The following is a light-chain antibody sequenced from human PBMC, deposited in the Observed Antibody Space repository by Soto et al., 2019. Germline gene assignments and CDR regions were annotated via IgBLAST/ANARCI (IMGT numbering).Light chain of an antibody. Sequence: QSVLTQPPSASGSPGQSVTISCTGTSSDVGGYNFVSWYQQHPGKAPKLMIYEVNKRPSGVPNRFSGSKSGNTASLTVSGLQAEDEADYYGSSYAGNNNRYVFGTGTKLTVL. CDR3: SSYAGNNNRYV. CDR1: SSDVGGYNF. V-gene: IGLV2-8*01. CDR2: EVN. J-gene: IGLJ1*01.